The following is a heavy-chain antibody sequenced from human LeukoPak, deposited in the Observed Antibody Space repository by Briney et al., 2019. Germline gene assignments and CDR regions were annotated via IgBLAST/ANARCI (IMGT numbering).Heavy chain of an antibody. CDR3: ARETPDGFDI. CDR2: ISGYNSNT. J-gene: IGHJ3*02. CDR1: GYTFTSYG. Sequence: ASVKVSCKASGYTFTSYGISWVRQAPGQGLEWMRWISGYNSNTNYAQKFQGRVTMTTDTSTSTAYMELRSLRSDDTAVYYCARETPDGFDIWGQGTMVIVSS. V-gene: IGHV1-18*01.